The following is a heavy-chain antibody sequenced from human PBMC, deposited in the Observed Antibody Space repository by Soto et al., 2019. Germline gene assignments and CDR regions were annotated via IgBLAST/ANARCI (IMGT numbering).Heavy chain of an antibody. CDR1: GGSISSSNW. CDR2: IYHSGST. J-gene: IGHJ4*02. CDR3: ASVPREGYNSAIDY. V-gene: IGHV4-4*02. D-gene: IGHD5-12*01. Sequence: PSETLSLTCAVSGGSISSSNWWSWVRQPPGKGLGWIGEIYHSGSTNYNPSLKSRVTISVDKSKNQFSLKLSSVTAADTAVYYCASVPREGYNSAIDYWGQGTLVTVSS.